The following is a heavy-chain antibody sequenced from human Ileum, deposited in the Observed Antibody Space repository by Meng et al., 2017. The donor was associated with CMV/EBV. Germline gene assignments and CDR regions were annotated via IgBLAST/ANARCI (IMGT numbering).Heavy chain of an antibody. CDR3: AHGRGWLTDY. D-gene: IGHD6-19*01. J-gene: IGHJ4*02. Sequence: LQDSGPSLVTPPPLLTLTCTFSGFSLITSEVGVHWTRQPPGKALEWLALIYWDDDNRFSPSLKNRLTITKDTSKNQVVLRMTNMDPTDTAIYYCAHGRGWLTDYWGQGTLVTVSS. CDR2: IYWDDDN. V-gene: IGHV2-5*02. CDR1: GFSLITSEVG.